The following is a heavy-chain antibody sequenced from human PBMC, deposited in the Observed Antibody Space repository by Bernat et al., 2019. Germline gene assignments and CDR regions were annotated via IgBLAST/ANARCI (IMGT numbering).Heavy chain of an antibody. CDR2: INSDGSST. V-gene: IGHV3-74*01. CDR3: ATLGGIVVVPAADDY. J-gene: IGHJ4*02. CDR1: GFTFSSYW. D-gene: IGHD2-2*01. Sequence: EVQLVESGGGLVQPGGSLRLSCAASGFTFSSYWMHWVRQAPGKGLVWVSRINSDGSSTSYADSVKGRFTISRDNAKNTLYLQMNSLRAKDTAVYYCATLGGIVVVPAADDYWGQGTLVTVSS.